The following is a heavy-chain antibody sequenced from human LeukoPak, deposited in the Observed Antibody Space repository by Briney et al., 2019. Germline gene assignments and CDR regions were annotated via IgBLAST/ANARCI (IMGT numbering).Heavy chain of an antibody. J-gene: IGHJ5*02. D-gene: IGHD1-7*01. CDR3: ARGGANYMNYGWFDP. CDR1: GGSISAYH. Sequence: PSETLSLTCSVSGGSISAYHWAWTRQPAGKGLEWIGRIYTSGSTDYNPSLKSRVTKSVDTSKDQFSLKLASLTAADTAVYYCARGGANYMNYGWFDPWGQGTLVTVSS. CDR2: IYTSGST. V-gene: IGHV4-4*07.